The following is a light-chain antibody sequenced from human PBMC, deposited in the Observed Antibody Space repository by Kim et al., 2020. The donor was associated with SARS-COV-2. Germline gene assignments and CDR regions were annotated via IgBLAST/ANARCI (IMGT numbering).Light chain of an antibody. V-gene: IGKV1-27*01. Sequence: DIQMTQSPSSLSASVGDRVTITCRASQGISNYLAWYQQKPGKVPKLLIYSASTLQSGVPSRFSGTGSLTDFTLTISSLQPEDVATYYCQKYNSALYTFGQGTKLEI. J-gene: IGKJ2*01. CDR2: SAS. CDR1: QGISNY. CDR3: QKYNSALYT.